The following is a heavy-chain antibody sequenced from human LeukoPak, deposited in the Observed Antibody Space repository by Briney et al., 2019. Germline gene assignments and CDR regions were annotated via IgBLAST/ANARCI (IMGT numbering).Heavy chain of an antibody. D-gene: IGHD2-2*03. CDR2: IYYSGST. CDR3: MRVDVGLVPSSNFDL. CDR1: GGSISSGGSS. Sequence: SETLSLTCTVSGGSISSGGSSWSWIRQHPGKGLEWIGYIYYSGSTYYNPSLKSRVTISVDTSKNQFSLKLSSVTTADTAVYYSMRVDVGLVPSSNFDLWGRGTVVTVSS. J-gene: IGHJ2*01. V-gene: IGHV4-31*03.